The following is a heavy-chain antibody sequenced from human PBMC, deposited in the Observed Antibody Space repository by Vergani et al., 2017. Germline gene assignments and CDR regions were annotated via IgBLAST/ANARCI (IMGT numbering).Heavy chain of an antibody. CDR2: IYHSGST. D-gene: IGHD5-24*01. CDR1: GGSISSNW. V-gene: IGHV4-4*03. CDR3: AREGRDGYNLGY. Sequence: QVQLQESGPGLVKPPGTLSLPCAVSGGSISSNWWSWVRQPPGKGLEWIGEIYHSGSTNYNPSLKSRVTISVDKSKNQFSLKLSSVTAADTAVYYCAREGRDGYNLGYWGQGTLVTVSS. J-gene: IGHJ4*02.